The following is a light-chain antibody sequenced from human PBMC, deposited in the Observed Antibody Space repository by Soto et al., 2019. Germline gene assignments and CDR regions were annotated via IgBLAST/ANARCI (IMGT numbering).Light chain of an antibody. CDR1: QNINTW. CDR2: QTS. Sequence: DIQMTQSPSILSASVGDRVTITCRASQNINTWFAWYQQKPGRAPNLLIYQTSNLESGVPSRFSGSGSGTEVTHTISSLQPDDFEAYYCQQCNTYSTFGQGTTVEIK. J-gene: IGKJ1*01. CDR3: QQCNTYST. V-gene: IGKV1-5*03.